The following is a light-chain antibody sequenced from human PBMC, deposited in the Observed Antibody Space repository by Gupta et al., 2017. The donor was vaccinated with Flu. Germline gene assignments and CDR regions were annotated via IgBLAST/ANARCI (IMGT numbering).Light chain of an antibody. V-gene: IGKV1-39*01. CDR3: QHRHSSPWT. J-gene: IGKJ1*01. CDR2: VAS. Sequence: PSSLLASVGDRVTITCRASQRISRFLHWYQQKPGTAPKLLVSVASRVKSGVPTRFRGSGSQTEFTLTISWRQPEDFATYSCQHRHSSPWTFGHGTKVEIK. CDR1: QRISRF.